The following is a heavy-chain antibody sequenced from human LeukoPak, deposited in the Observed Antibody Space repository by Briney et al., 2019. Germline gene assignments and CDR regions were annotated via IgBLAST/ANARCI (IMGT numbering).Heavy chain of an antibody. D-gene: IGHD4-17*01. V-gene: IGHV4-31*03. J-gene: IGHJ6*02. CDR1: GGSISSGGYY. Sequence: SETLSPTCTVSGGSISSGGYYWSWIRQHPGKGLEWIGYIYYSGSTYYNPSLKSRVTISVDTSKNQFSLKLSSVTAADTAVYYCARDRRYGDYDYYYNGMDVWGQGTTVTVSS. CDR3: ARDRRYGDYDYYYNGMDV. CDR2: IYYSGST.